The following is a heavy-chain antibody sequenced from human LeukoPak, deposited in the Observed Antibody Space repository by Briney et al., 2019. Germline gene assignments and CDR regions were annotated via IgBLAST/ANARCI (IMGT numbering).Heavy chain of an antibody. D-gene: IGHD2-8*02. V-gene: IGHV1-2*02. CDR3: ATYRQVLLPFES. CDR1: RYTFTGYY. CDR2: INPNSGGT. J-gene: IGHJ4*02. Sequence: ASVKVSCKASRYTFTGYYIHWVRQAPGQGLEWMGWINPNSGGTNYAQKFQGRVTMTRDTSISTAYMELSRLTSDDTAIYYCATYRQVLLPFESWGQGTLVTVSS.